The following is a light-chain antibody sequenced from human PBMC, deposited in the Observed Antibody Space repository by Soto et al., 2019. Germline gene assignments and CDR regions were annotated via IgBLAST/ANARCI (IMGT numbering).Light chain of an antibody. CDR3: QQRSNWPPFT. J-gene: IGKJ5*01. CDR1: QSISDT. V-gene: IGKV3-15*01. CDR2: GAS. Sequence: ETVMTQAPATLSVSPGGGATLSCRASQSISDTLAWYQQKPGQAPRLLIHGASTRATGFPARFSGSGSGTDFTLTISSLQSEDFAIYYCQQRSNWPPFTFGQGTRLEI.